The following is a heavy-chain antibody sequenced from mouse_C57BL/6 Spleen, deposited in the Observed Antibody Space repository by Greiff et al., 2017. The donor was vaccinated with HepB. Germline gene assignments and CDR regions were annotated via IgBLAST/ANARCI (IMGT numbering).Heavy chain of an antibody. V-gene: IGHV1-50*01. J-gene: IGHJ2*01. CDR2: IDPSDSYT. CDR1: GYTFTSYW. Sequence: QVQLQQPGAELVKPGASVKLSCKASGYTFTSYWMQWVKQRPGQGLEWIGEIDPSDSYTNYNQKFKGKATLTVDTSSSTAYMQLSSLTSEDSAVYYCARDLLLRSYYWGQGTTLTVSS. CDR3: ARDLLLRSYY. D-gene: IGHD1-1*01.